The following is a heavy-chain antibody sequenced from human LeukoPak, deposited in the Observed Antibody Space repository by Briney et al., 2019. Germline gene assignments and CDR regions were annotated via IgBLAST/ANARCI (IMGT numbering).Heavy chain of an antibody. CDR2: IYYSGST. CDR3: ARVVTYQYAWFDP. J-gene: IGHJ5*02. D-gene: IGHD2-8*01. V-gene: IGHV4-59*01. Sequence: KASETLSLTCTVSGGSISSFHWSWIRQPPWKGLEWIGHIYYSGSTHYNPSLKSRVTVSVDKSKNQFSLKLSSVTAADTAVYYCARVVTYQYAWFDPWGQGTLVTVSS. CDR1: GGSISSFH.